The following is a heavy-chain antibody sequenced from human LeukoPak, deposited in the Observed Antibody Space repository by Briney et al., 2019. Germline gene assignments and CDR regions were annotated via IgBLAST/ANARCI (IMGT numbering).Heavy chain of an antibody. CDR3: ARRDSSGYYHYFDY. D-gene: IGHD3-22*01. CDR2: IYPGDSDT. CDR1: GYSFTNYW. J-gene: IGHJ4*02. V-gene: IGHV5-51*01. Sequence: GESLKISCKGSGYSFTNYWIGWVRQMPGKGLEWMGIIYPGDSDTRYGPSFQGQVTISVDKSISTAYLQWSSLKASDTAMYYCARRDSSGYYHYFDYWGQGTLVTVSS.